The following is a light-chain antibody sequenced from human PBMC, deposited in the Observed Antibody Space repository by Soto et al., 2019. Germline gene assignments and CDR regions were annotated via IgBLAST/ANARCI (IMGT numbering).Light chain of an antibody. V-gene: IGLV1-51*01. CDR2: DDN. J-gene: IGLJ2*01. CDR3: GTWDSSLSAVL. Sequence: QSVLTQPPSVSAAPGQTVTISCSGSSSNIGINYVFWYQQFPGTAPKLLIYDDNKRPSGIPDRFSGSKSGTSATLGITGLQTGDEADYYCGTWDSSLSAVLFGGGTKRTVL. CDR1: SSNIGINY.